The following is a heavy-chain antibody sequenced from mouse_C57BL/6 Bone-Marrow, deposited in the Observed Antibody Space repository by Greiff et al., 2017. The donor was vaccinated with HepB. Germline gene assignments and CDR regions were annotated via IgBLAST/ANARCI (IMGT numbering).Heavy chain of an antibody. V-gene: IGHV2-2*01. CDR1: GFSLTSYG. Sequence: QVQLKESGPGLVQPSQSLSITCTVSGFSLTSYGVHWVRQSPGKGLEWLGVIWSGGSTDYNAAFISRLSISKDNSKSQVFFKMNSLQADDTAIYYCARKGFTTVPYAMDYWGQGTSVTVSS. J-gene: IGHJ4*01. CDR3: ARKGFTTVPYAMDY. CDR2: IWSGGST. D-gene: IGHD1-1*01.